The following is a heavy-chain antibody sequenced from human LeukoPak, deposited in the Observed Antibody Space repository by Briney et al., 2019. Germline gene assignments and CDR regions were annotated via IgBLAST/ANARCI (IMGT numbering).Heavy chain of an antibody. J-gene: IGHJ4*02. Sequence: GGSLRLSCAASGFTLSNHAMNWVRQAPGKGLEWVSGISGGAGSTYYADSVKGRFTISRDNSNNALYLQMNSLRAEDAAVYYCARTAVGAVAGTDSYYFDYWGQGTLVTVSS. CDR1: GFTLSNHA. V-gene: IGHV3-23*01. D-gene: IGHD6-19*01. CDR2: ISGGAGST. CDR3: ARTAVGAVAGTDSYYFDY.